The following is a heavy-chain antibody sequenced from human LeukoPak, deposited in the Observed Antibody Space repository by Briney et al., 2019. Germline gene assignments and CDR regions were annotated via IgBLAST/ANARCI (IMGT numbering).Heavy chain of an antibody. CDR2: IATYNGKT. D-gene: IGHD6-25*01. J-gene: IGHJ6*02. V-gene: IGHV1-18*01. CDR3: ARRAVYYYYGMDV. CDR1: GYTFDIYG. Sequence: ASVKVSCKASGYTFDIYGIAWVRQAPGQGLEWMGWIATYNGKTDYAQNLQGRVTMTRKSSTSSTAYMELSRLKSDDTAVYYCARRAVYYYYGMDVWGQGSTVTVSS.